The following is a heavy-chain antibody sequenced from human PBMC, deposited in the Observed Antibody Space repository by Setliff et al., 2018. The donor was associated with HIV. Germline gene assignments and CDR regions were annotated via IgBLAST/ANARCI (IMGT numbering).Heavy chain of an antibody. Sequence: LSLTCTVSGDSISSHYWNWIRQPPGKALEWIGYIYYSGSTNYNPSFKSRVTISVDRSKSQFSLKLSSVTAADTAIYYCTRGPEGVAGGDYWGQGTLVTVSS. CDR2: IYYSGST. V-gene: IGHV4-59*11. CDR3: TRGPEGVAGGDY. J-gene: IGHJ4*02. CDR1: GDSISSHY. D-gene: IGHD3-3*01.